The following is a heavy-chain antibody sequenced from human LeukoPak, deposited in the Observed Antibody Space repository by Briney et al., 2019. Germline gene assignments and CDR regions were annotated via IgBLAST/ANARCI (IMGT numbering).Heavy chain of an antibody. D-gene: IGHD1-1*01. CDR2: IYISGST. CDR3: ARGFGWNGRNVFDI. Sequence: SETLSLTCTVSGGSISSYYWSWIRQPAGKGLEWIGRIYISGSTNYNPSLKSRVTMSVDTSKNQFSLKLSSVTAADTAVYYCARGFGWNGRNVFDIWGQGTLVTVSS. J-gene: IGHJ3*02. CDR1: GGSISSYY. V-gene: IGHV4-4*07.